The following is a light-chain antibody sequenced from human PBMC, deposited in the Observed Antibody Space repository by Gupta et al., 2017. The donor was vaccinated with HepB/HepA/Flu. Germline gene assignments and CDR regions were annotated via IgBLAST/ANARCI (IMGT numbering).Light chain of an antibody. CDR1: QSVLYSSNNKNY. J-gene: IGKJ3*01. CDR2: WAS. V-gene: IGKV4-1*01. CDR3: QQYDSNSIHF. Sequence: DIVMTQSPDSLAVSLGERATINCKSSQSVLYSSNNKNYLAWYQQKPGQPPKLLIYWASTREAGVPDRFSGSGSGTDFTLTISSLQAEDVAIYYCQQYDSNSIHFFGHGTKVDIK.